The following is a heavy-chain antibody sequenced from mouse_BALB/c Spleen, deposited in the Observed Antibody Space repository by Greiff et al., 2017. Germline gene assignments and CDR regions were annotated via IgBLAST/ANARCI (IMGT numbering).Heavy chain of an antibody. CDR1: GFTFSSYG. Sequence: EVQVVESGGDLVKPGGSLKLSCAASGFTFSSYGMSWVRQTPDKRLEWVATISSGGSYTYYPDSVKGRFAISRDNAKNTLYLQMSSLKSEDTARYYCERHKGSYYDYAMDYWGQGTSVTVSS. D-gene: IGHD2-12*01. CDR2: ISSGGSYT. J-gene: IGHJ4*01. V-gene: IGHV5-6*01. CDR3: ERHKGSYYDYAMDY.